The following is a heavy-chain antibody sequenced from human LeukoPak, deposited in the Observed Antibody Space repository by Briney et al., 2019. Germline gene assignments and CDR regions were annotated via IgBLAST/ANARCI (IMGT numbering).Heavy chain of an antibody. D-gene: IGHD3-10*01. J-gene: IGHJ4*02. CDR1: GIAFDGYV. Sequence: PGGSLRLSCAASGIAFDGYVMTWVRQAPGKGLEWVSTVSGSGGSTYYADSVKGRFTISRDNSKNTLYLQMNSLRAEDTAVYYCAILGITMVRGEGLDFWGRGTLVTVSS. V-gene: IGHV3-23*01. CDR2: VSGSGGST. CDR3: AILGITMVRGEGLDF.